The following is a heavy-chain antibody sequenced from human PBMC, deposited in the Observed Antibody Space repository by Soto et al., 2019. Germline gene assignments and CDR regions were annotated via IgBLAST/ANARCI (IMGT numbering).Heavy chain of an antibody. V-gene: IGHV4-38-2*02. J-gene: IGHJ4*02. CDR3: ARGSSSSPYFDY. CDR2: IYHSGST. Sequence: PSETLSLTCTVSGYSINSDDYWGWIRQPPGKGLEWIASIYHSGSTYYNPSLKSRVTISVDRSKNQFSLKLSSVTAADTAVYYCARGSSSSPYFDYWGQGTLVTVSS. CDR1: GYSINSDDY. D-gene: IGHD6-6*01.